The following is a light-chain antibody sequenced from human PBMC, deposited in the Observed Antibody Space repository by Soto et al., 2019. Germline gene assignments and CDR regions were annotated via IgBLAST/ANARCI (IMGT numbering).Light chain of an antibody. CDR3: QQYNTYSRT. J-gene: IGKJ2*02. Sequence: DIEMTQSPSTLSASVSDRVTITCRASQSISTWLAWYQHKPGKAPKLLIYKASSLEGGVPSRFSGSGSGTEFTLTISSLQPDDFATYYCQQYNTYSRTFGQGTKVETK. V-gene: IGKV1-5*03. CDR2: KAS. CDR1: QSISTW.